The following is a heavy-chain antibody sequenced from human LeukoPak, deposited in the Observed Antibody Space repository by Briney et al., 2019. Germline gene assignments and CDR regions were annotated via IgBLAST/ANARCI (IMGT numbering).Heavy chain of an antibody. J-gene: IGHJ5*02. CDR3: TRDRFYVWFDP. CDR2: IHPGDSDT. Sequence: GESLKISCKGSGYSFTNYWIGWVCQMPGKGLEWMGIIHPGDSDTRYSPSFQGQVTMSADNSISIAYLQMSSLKTEDTAVYYCTRDRFYVWFDPWGQGTLVTVSS. D-gene: IGHD3-16*01. CDR1: GYSFTNYW. V-gene: IGHV5-51*01.